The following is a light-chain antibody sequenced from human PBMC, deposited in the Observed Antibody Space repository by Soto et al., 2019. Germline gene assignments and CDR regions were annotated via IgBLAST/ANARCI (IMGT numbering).Light chain of an antibody. V-gene: IGKV3-11*01. CDR1: QSVSSY. J-gene: IGKJ1*01. CDR2: DAS. CDR3: QQRSNWSTWT. Sequence: EIVLTQSPATLSLSPGERATLSCRASQSVSSYLAWYQQKPGQAPRLLIYDASNRATGIPARFSGSGSGTDFPLTISSLEPEDFAVYYCQQRSNWSTWTCGKGTKVEI.